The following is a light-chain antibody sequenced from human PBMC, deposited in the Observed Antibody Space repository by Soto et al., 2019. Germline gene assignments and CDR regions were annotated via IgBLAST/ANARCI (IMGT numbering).Light chain of an antibody. CDR3: CSYAGSSTYV. V-gene: IGLV2-23*01. CDR1: SSDVGSYNL. CDR2: EGS. J-gene: IGLJ1*01. Sequence: QSALTQPASVSGSPGQSITISCTGTSSDVGSYNLVSWYQQHPGKAPKPMIYEGSKRPSGVSNRFSGSKSGNTASLTISGLQAEDEADYYCCSYAGSSTYVFVTGTKLPVL.